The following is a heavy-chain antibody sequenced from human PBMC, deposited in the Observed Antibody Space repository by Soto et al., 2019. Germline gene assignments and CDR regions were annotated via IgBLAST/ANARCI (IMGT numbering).Heavy chain of an antibody. CDR3: ARAPRIAAAGKYYYYYYGMDV. V-gene: IGHV6-1*01. CDR1: GDSVSSNSAA. Sequence: PSQTLSLTCAISGDSVSSNSAAWNWIRQSPSRGLEWLGRTYYRSKWYNDYAVSVKSRITINPDTSKNQFSLQLNSVTPEDTAVYYCARAPRIAAAGKYYYYYYGMDVWGQGTTVTVS. D-gene: IGHD6-13*01. CDR2: TYYRSKWYN. J-gene: IGHJ6*02.